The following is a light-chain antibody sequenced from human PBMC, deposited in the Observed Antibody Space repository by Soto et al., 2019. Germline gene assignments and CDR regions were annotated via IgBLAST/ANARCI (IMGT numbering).Light chain of an antibody. Sequence: DFGRTQTPLSPPVTLGQPVSISCRSSQSPLHGEEKTYLSWFQQRPGQPPRLLIYKISNRFSGVPDRFSGSGAATDFTLKISRVEAEDVGVYYCMQATQFSRTFGQGTKVEIK. V-gene: IGKV2-24*01. CDR2: KIS. CDR3: MQATQFSRT. CDR1: QSPLHGEEKTY. J-gene: IGKJ1*01.